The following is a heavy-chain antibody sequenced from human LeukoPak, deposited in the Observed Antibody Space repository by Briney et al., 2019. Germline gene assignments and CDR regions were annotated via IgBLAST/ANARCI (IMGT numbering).Heavy chain of an antibody. CDR3: ARGWGSEDAFDI. CDR1: GGTFSSYT. D-gene: IGHD7-27*01. Sequence: SVKVSCKASGGTFSSYTISWVRQAPGQGLEWMGRIIPILGIANYAQKFQGRVTITADKSTSTAYMEQSSLRSEDTAVYYCARGWGSEDAFDIWGQGTMVTVSS. J-gene: IGHJ3*02. CDR2: IIPILGIA. V-gene: IGHV1-69*02.